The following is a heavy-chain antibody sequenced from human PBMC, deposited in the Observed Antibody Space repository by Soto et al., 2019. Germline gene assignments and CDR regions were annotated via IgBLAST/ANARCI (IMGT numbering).Heavy chain of an antibody. CDR1: GGSISRSGSF. CDR2: SYYRGST. CDR3: ARALVDCSGGTCYSFHAFDM. V-gene: IGHV4-39*01. Sequence: PSETLSLTCTVSGGSISRSGSFWGWIRQPPGKGLGGIGNSYYRGSTCYNPPLKSRVSISVDTSKTQFSLRLSSVTAADTAVYYCARALVDCSGGTCYSFHAFDMWGQGTIVTVS. D-gene: IGHD2-15*01. J-gene: IGHJ3*02.